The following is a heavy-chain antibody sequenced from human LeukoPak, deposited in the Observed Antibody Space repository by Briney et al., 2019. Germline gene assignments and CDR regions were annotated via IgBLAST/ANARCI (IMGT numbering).Heavy chain of an antibody. CDR2: ISSSGSTI. D-gene: IGHD3-10*01. CDR3: ARDSQKLLWFYKGAFDI. Sequence: AGGSLRLSCAASGFTFSDYYMSWIRQAPGKGLEWVSYISSSGSTIYYADSVKGRFTISRDNAKNSLYLQMNSLRAEDTAVYYCARDSQKLLWFYKGAFDIWGQGTMVTVSS. J-gene: IGHJ3*02. CDR1: GFTFSDYY. V-gene: IGHV3-11*04.